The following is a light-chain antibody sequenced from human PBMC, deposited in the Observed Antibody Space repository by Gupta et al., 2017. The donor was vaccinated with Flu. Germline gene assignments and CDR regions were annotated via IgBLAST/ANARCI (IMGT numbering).Light chain of an antibody. J-gene: IGKJ4*01. CDR3: QQYGSSPLT. CDR1: QSISSNF. Sequence: ETVLTQSAGTLSLSPGERSPHSCRASQSISSNFLAWYQQKPGLAPRLLIYGASSRATGIPERFSGTGSGTDFTLTISRLEPEDFAVYYCQQYGSSPLTFGGGTNVEIK. V-gene: IGKV3-20*01. CDR2: GAS.